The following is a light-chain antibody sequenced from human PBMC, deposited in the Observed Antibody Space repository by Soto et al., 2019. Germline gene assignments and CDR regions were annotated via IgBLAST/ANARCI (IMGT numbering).Light chain of an antibody. CDR3: QQYGRPTRAT. Sequence: FVLTQYPGTLSLSPGERATLSCRASQSLSSNLAWYQLKPGQAPRLLIYGASSRATGIPDRFSGGGSGTDFTLSISKVEPEDFAVYYCQQYGRPTRATFGQGTRLEIK. V-gene: IGKV3-20*01. CDR1: QSLSSN. CDR2: GAS. J-gene: IGKJ5*01.